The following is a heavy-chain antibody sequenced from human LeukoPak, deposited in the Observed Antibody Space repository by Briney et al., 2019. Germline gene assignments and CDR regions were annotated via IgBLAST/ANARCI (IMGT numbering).Heavy chain of an antibody. V-gene: IGHV6-1*01. D-gene: IGHD6-19*01. CDR1: GDSVSSNNAA. Sequence: SQTLSLTCAISGDSVSSNNAAWNWIRQSPSRGLEWPGRAYFRSKWFNDYAISVKSRITITSDTSKNQFSLQLNSVTPEDTAVYYCARTRYSSGGAYYYGVDVWGQGTTVTVSS. CDR2: AYFRSKWFN. CDR3: ARTRYSSGGAYYYGVDV. J-gene: IGHJ6*02.